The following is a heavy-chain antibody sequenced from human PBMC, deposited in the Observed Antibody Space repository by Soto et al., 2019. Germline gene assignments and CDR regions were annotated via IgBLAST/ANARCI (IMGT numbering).Heavy chain of an antibody. CDR1: GGTFSSYA. CDR3: ARDYREYSSSWYYYFDY. Sequence: ASVNVSCKASGGTFSSYAISWVRQAPGQGLEWMGGIIPIFGTANYAQKFQGRVTITADESTSTAYMELSRLRSEDTAVYYCARDYREYSSSWYYYFDYWGQGTLVTVSS. J-gene: IGHJ4*02. V-gene: IGHV1-69*01. CDR2: IIPIFGTA. D-gene: IGHD6-13*01.